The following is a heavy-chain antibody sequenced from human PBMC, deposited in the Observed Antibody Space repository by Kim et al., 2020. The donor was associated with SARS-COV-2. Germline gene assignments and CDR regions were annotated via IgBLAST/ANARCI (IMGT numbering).Heavy chain of an antibody. D-gene: IGHD3-3*01. CDR1: GGSFSGYY. J-gene: IGHJ6*02. V-gene: IGHV4-34*01. Sequence: SETLSLTCAVYGGSFSGYYWSWIRQPPGKGLEWIGEINHSGSTNYNPSLKSRVTISVDTSKNQFSLKLSSVTAADTAVYYCAASFWANYYYYGMDVWGQG. CDR2: INHSGST. CDR3: AASFWANYYYYGMDV.